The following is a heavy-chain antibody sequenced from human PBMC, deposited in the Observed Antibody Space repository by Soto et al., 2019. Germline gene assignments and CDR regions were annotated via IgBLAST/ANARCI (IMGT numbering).Heavy chain of an antibody. Sequence: SETLSLTCNVSDDSLSAYYWSWIRQPAGKGLEWIGRIYASGSTNYNPSLKGRVSMSVDTSKKQFSLRMISVTAADTAMYYCARSAIPRGGWFRPWGQGVLVTVSS. CDR3: ARSAIPRGGWFRP. D-gene: IGHD2-15*01. CDR1: DDSLSAYY. V-gene: IGHV4-4*07. CDR2: IYASGST. J-gene: IGHJ5*02.